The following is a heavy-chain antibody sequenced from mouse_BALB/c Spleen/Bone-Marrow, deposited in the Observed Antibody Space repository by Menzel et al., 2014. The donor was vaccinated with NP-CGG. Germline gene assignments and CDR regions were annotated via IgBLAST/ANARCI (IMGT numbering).Heavy chain of an antibody. CDR1: GYSISSDYA. CDR3: AGTWYFDV. J-gene: IGHJ1*01. CDR2: ISYSGST. V-gene: IGHV3-2*02. D-gene: IGHD4-1*01. Sequence: EVQLQQSGPGLVKPSQFLSLTCTVTGYSISSDYAWNWIRQFPGNKLEWMGYISYSGSTSYNPSLKSRISITRDTSKNQSFLQLNSVTTEDTATYYCAGTWYFDVWGAGTTVTVSS.